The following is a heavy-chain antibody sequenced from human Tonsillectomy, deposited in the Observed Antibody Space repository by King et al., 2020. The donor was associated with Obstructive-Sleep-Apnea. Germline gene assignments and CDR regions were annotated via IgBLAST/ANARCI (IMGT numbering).Heavy chain of an antibody. J-gene: IGHJ5*02. D-gene: IGHD3-16*01. V-gene: IGHV3-21*01. Sequence: VQLVESGGGLVKPGGSLRLSCAASGFTFSSYSMNWVRQAPGKGLEWVSSISSSSSYIYYADSVKGRFTISRDNAKNSLYLQMNSLRAEDTAVYYCARDRGGGSPGIDPWGQGTLVTVSS. CDR1: GFTFSSYS. CDR3: ARDRGGGSPGIDP. CDR2: ISSSSSYI.